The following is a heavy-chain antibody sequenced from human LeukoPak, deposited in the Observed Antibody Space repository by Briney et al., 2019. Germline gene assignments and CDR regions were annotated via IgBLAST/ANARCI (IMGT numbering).Heavy chain of an antibody. CDR2: IYYSGST. CDR1: GGSISSYY. V-gene: IGHV4-59*12. CDR3: ARDRANYYDSSGFDY. D-gene: IGHD3-22*01. Sequence: SETLSLTCTVSGGSISSYYWSWIRQPPGKGLEWIGYIYYSGSTNYNPSLKSRVTISVDTSKNQFSLKLSSVTAADTAVYYCARDRANYYDSSGFDYWGRGTLVTVSS. J-gene: IGHJ4*02.